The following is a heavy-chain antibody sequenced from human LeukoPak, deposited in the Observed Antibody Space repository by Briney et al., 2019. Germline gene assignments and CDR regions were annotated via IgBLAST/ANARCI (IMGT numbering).Heavy chain of an antibody. CDR1: GFTFSSHE. D-gene: IGHD2-15*01. V-gene: IGHV3-48*03. J-gene: IGHJ4*02. Sequence: PGGSLRLSCAASGFTFSSHEMNWVRQAPGKGLEWVSYISGSGSTIYYADSVKGRFTISRDNAKNSLYLQLNSPRADDTAVYYCAKGKWYPDYWGQGILVTVSS. CDR2: ISGSGSTI. CDR3: AKGKWYPDY.